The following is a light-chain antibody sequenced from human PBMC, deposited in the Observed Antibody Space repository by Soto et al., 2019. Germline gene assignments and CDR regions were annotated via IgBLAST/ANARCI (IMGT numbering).Light chain of an antibody. CDR3: SSYTTSSLYV. V-gene: IGLV2-14*01. CDR2: DVT. Sequence: QSALTQPASVSGSPGQSIAISCTGTSSDVGGYDYVSWYQQHPGKAPEVIIYDVTNRPSGVSNRFSGSKSGNTASLTISGLQSEDEADYYCSSYTTSSLYVFGTGTKVTVL. CDR1: SSDVGGYDY. J-gene: IGLJ1*01.